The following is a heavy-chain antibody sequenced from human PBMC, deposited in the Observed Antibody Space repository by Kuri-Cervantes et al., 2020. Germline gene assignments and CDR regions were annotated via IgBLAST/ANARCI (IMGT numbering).Heavy chain of an antibody. Sequence: GGSLRLSCVASGFSFTNNWMHWVRQAPGKGLVWVSRISTDGNESIYADSVKGRFIVSRDNPRNMIYLQLNSLRPEDTAVYYCAREYSHDNYYMDVWGKGATVTVSS. J-gene: IGHJ6*03. CDR1: GFSFTNNW. V-gene: IGHV3-74*01. CDR3: AREYSHDNYYMDV. D-gene: IGHD2-21*01. CDR2: ISTDGNES.